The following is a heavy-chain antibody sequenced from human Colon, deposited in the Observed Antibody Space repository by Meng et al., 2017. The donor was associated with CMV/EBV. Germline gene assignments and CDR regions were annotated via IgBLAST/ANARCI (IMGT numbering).Heavy chain of an antibody. J-gene: IGHJ6*02. Sequence: GESLKISCAASGFSLSDYWMSWVRQAPRKGLEWVANIKQDGSEKHYVDSVKGRFTISRDNAKNSLYLQMNSLRAEDTAVYYCARDGCSVWGQGTTVTVSS. CDR1: GFSLSDYW. V-gene: IGHV3-7*01. CDR2: IKQDGSEK. CDR3: ARDGCSV. D-gene: IGHD4/OR15-4a*01.